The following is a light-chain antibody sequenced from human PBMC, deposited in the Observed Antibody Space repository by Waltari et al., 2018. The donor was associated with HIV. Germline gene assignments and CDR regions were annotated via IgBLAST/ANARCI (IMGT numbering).Light chain of an antibody. Sequence: QSVLTQPPSVSGAPGQSVTISCTGSSSNIGAGYDVHWYQHFPGRAPKLLIYGHSNRASGVPGRFSGSRSGASASLAITGLRAEDEADYYCQSYDSSLSVVFGGGTTLTVL. CDR1: SSNIGAGYD. CDR3: QSYDSSLSVV. J-gene: IGLJ2*01. V-gene: IGLV1-40*03. CDR2: GHS.